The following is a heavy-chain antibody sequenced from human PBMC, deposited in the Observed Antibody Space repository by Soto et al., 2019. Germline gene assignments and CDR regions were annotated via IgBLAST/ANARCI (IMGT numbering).Heavy chain of an antibody. CDR3: ASGGHVVVVTAALDY. CDR2: VNPSGGHT. J-gene: IGHJ4*02. D-gene: IGHD2-21*02. CDR1: GDTFTDYY. Sequence: QVQLMQSGAEVKKPGASVKVSCKASGDTFTDYYIHWVRQAPGQGLEWMGTVNPSGGHTTYAQHFLGRVTMTRDTAPSTLYMDLTSLTSADTAIYYCASGGHVVVVTAALDYWGQGTLVTVSS. V-gene: IGHV1-46*01.